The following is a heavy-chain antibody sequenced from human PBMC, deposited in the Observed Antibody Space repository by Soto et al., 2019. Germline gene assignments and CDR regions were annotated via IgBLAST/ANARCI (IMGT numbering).Heavy chain of an antibody. V-gene: IGHV4-4*02. J-gene: IGHJ3*01. D-gene: IGHD3-10*01. CDR2: ISHSGST. CDR1: GGSISSGNW. Sequence: QVQLQESGPGLLKPSGTLSLTCTVSGGSISSGNWFSWVRQSPGKGLEWIGEISHSGSTNYKPSLTSRVTISIAKSKNQLSLNLISVTAADTAVYYCARDLNYGSGSWDWGQGTMVTVSS. CDR3: ARDLNYGSGSWD.